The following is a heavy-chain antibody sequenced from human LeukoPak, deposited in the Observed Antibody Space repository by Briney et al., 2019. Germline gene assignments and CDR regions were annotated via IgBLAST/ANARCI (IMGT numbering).Heavy chain of an antibody. CDR3: ARGVNWIDP. V-gene: IGHV4-59*01. CDR2: ISYSAIT. J-gene: IGHJ5*02. Sequence: PSETLSLTCNVSGGSMSNIYYWSWIRQPPGKGLEWIGYISYSAITNYNPALKSRVTISIDTSKNQFSLKLSSVTAADTAVYYCARGVNWIDPWGQGTLVTVSS. D-gene: IGHD6-13*01. CDR1: GGSMSNIYY.